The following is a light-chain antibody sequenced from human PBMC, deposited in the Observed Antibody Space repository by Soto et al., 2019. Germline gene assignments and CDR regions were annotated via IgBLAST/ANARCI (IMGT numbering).Light chain of an antibody. Sequence: QSALTQPASVSGSPGQSITISCTGTSSDIGSFTFVSWYQQHPGKVPKLMIFDVNRRPSGVSDRFSGSKSGNTASLTISGLQAEDEGHYYCSSYTSSSTHVFGSGTKGTVL. CDR2: DVN. J-gene: IGLJ1*01. V-gene: IGLV2-14*03. CDR1: SSDIGSFTF. CDR3: SSYTSSSTHV.